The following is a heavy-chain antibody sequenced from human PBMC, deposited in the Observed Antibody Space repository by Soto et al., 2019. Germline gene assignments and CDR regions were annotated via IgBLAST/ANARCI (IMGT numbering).Heavy chain of an antibody. V-gene: IGHV3-23*01. J-gene: IGHJ6*03. D-gene: IGHD2-2*01. Sequence: GGSLRLSCAASGFTFSNFAMSWVRHAPGEGLEWVSEITGSTGTTYYADSVKGRFIISRDNSKNTVHLQMNSLRAEDTAVYYCAKDTSSSPYYMDVWGKGTTLTVSS. CDR1: GFTFSNFA. CDR3: AKDTSSSPYYMDV. CDR2: ITGSTGTT.